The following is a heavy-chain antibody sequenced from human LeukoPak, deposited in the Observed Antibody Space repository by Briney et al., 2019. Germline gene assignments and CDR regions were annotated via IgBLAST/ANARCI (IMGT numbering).Heavy chain of an antibody. V-gene: IGHV4-59*12. CDR2: IYYSGST. CDR3: ARDARPPQGYCSSTSCLNWFDP. Sequence: KTSETLSLTCTVSGGSISNYYWSWIRQPPGKGLEWIGYIYYSGSTDYNPSLKSRVTISVDTSKNQFSLKLSSVTAADTAVYYCARDARPPQGYCSSTSCLNWFDPWGQGTLVTVSS. CDR1: GGSISNYY. D-gene: IGHD2-2*01. J-gene: IGHJ5*02.